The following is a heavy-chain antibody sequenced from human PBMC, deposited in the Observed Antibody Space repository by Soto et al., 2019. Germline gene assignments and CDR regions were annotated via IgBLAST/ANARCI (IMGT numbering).Heavy chain of an antibody. CDR3: AREMVTEKTLGYFDS. Sequence: SVKFSCKASGGSFSSDAFSWVRQAPGQGLECMGEIIPSLGTTTYAPNFRDRLTITAXTXXTXXXVXLXXLRXEXTAMYYCAREMVTEKTLGYFDSWGQGTPVTVSS. CDR2: IIPSLGTT. J-gene: IGHJ4*02. D-gene: IGHD2-21*02. CDR1: GGSFSSDA. V-gene: IGHV1-69*06.